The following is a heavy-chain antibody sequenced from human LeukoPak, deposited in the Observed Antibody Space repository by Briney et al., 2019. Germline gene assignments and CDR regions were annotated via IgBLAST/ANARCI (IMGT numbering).Heavy chain of an antibody. CDR2: ISSSGSTI. Sequence: GGSLRLSCAASGFTFSSYSMNWVRQAPGKGLEWVSYISSSGSTIYYADSVKGRFTISRDNSKSTLYLQMNSLRAEDTAVYYCAKDLGWFDPWGQGTLVTVSS. J-gene: IGHJ5*02. CDR3: AKDLGWFDP. CDR1: GFTFSSYS. V-gene: IGHV3-48*01.